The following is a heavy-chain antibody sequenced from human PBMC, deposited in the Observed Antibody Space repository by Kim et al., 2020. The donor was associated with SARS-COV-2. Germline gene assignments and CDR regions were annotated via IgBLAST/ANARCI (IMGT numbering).Heavy chain of an antibody. CDR3: SRGIETYSGYSDY. D-gene: IGHD3-22*01. V-gene: IGHV3-21*01. CDR2: ISTTGSSI. CDR1: GFSFSTYS. J-gene: IGHJ4*02. Sequence: GGSLRLSCAASGFSFSTYSMNWVRQAPGKGLEWVSCISTTGSSIYYADSVKGRFTVSRDNAKNSLYLQMNSLRAEDTAVYYCSRGIETYSGYSDYWGQGTLVTVSS.